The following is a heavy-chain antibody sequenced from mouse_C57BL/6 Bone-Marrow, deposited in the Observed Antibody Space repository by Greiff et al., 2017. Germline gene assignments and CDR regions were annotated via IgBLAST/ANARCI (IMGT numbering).Heavy chain of an antibody. J-gene: IGHJ1*03. Sequence: QVQLKESGPGLVAPSQSLSITCTVSGFSLTSYAISWVRQPPGKGLEWLGVIWTGGGTNYNSALKSRLSISKDNSKSQVFLKMNSLQTDDTARYYCARNWKDYYGSSYWYFDVWGTGTTVTVSS. V-gene: IGHV2-9-1*01. CDR3: ARNWKDYYGSSYWYFDV. CDR2: IWTGGGT. D-gene: IGHD1-1*01. CDR1: GFSLTSYA.